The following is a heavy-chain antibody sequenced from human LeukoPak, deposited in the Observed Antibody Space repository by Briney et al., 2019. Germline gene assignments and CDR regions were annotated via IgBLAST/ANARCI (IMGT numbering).Heavy chain of an antibody. CDR2: ISGSGGST. V-gene: IGHV3-23*01. CDR3: AKNFHRAYDSSGYYRHDAFDI. D-gene: IGHD3-22*01. J-gene: IGHJ3*02. Sequence: GGSLRLSCAASGFTFSSYAMSWVRQAPGKGLEWVSGISGSGGSTYYADSVKGRFTISRDNSKNTLYLQMNSLRAEDTAVYYCAKNFHRAYDSSGYYRHDAFDIWGQGTMVTVSS. CDR1: GFTFSSYA.